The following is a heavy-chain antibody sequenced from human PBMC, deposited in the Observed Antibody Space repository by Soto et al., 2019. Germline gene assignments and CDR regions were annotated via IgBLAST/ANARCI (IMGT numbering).Heavy chain of an antibody. CDR3: ARSGYSYGPGPQYYYYYGMDV. Sequence: SETLSLTCTVSGGSISSYYWSWIRQPPGKELEWFGYIYYSGGTNYNPSLMSRVTISVDTSKNQFSLKLSSVTAADTAVYYFARSGYSYGPGPQYYYYYGMDVWGQGTTVTVSS. CDR1: GGSISSYY. D-gene: IGHD5-18*01. V-gene: IGHV4-59*01. J-gene: IGHJ6*02. CDR2: IYYSGGT.